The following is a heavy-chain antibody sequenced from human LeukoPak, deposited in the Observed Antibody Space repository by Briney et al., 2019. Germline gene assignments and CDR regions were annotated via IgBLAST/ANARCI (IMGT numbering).Heavy chain of an antibody. D-gene: IGHD3-9*01. CDR3: ARTYYDILTGSLDWFDP. J-gene: IGHJ5*02. V-gene: IGHV4-30-4*08. CDR2: IYYSGST. CDR1: GGSISGSSYY. Sequence: SETLSLTCTVSGGSISGSSYYWGWIRQPPGKGLEWIGYIYYSGSTYYNPSLKSRVTISVDTSKNQFSLKLSSVTAADTAVYYCARTYYDILTGSLDWFDPWGQGTLVTVSS.